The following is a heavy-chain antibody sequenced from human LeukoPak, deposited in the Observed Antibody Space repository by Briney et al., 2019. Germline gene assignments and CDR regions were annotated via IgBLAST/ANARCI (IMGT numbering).Heavy chain of an antibody. CDR3: ATDLNWNAGQD. D-gene: IGHD1-1*01. Sequence: SLKVSCKASGGTFSSYAISWVRQAPGEGLEWMGRIIPILGIANYAQKFQGRVTITADKSTSTAYMELSSLRSEDTAVYYCATDLNWNAGQDWGQGTLVTVSS. CDR2: IIPILGIA. J-gene: IGHJ4*02. CDR1: GGTFSSYA. V-gene: IGHV1-69*04.